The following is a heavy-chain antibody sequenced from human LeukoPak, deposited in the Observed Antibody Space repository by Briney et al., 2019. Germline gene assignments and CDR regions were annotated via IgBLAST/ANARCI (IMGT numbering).Heavy chain of an antibody. V-gene: IGHV4-59*01. Sequence: SETLSLTCTVSGGSINNYFFSRIRQPPGGGLEYIGCIHNGGDTNYNPSLKSRVTISVDTSKNQFSLKLSSVTAADTAVYYCARDSGERPNNYYGMDVWGQGTTVTVSS. CDR2: IHNGGDT. J-gene: IGHJ6*02. CDR1: GGSINNYF. D-gene: IGHD1-1*01. CDR3: ARDSGERPNNYYGMDV.